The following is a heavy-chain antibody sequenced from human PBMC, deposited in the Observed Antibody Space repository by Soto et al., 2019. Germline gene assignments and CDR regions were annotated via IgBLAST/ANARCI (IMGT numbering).Heavy chain of an antibody. V-gene: IGHV4-4*02. CDR2: IYHSGST. CDR1: GGSISSSNW. J-gene: IGHJ5*02. CDR3: AREWAAAGKYWSGHSVDP. D-gene: IGHD6-13*01. Sequence: QVQLQESGPGLVKPSGTLSLTCAVSGGSISSSNWWSWVRQPPGKGLEWIGEIYHSGSTNYNPSLKSRVTISVDKSKNQFSLKLSSVTAADTAVYYCAREWAAAGKYWSGHSVDPWGQGTLVTVSS.